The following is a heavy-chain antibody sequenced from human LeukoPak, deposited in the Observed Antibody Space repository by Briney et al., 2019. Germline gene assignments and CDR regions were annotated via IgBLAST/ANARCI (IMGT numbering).Heavy chain of an antibody. CDR3: AREYYYDSSGYYYDRWFDP. CDR1: GGSITSSSHY. V-gene: IGHV4-39*02. D-gene: IGHD3-22*01. CDR2: IYYSGTT. Sequence: PSGTLSLTCTVSGGSITSSSHYWGWIRQPPGKGLEWIGSIYYSGTTYYKLSLKNRVTISVDTSKNQFSLKLSSVTAADTAVYYCAREYYYDSSGYYYDRWFDPWGQGTLVTVSS. J-gene: IGHJ5*02.